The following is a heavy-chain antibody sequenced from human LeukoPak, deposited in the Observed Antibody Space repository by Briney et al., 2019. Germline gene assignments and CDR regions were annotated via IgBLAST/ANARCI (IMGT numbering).Heavy chain of an antibody. CDR3: ATTSLSGDGKKVGYFDY. CDR2: IYPNVNI. V-gene: IGHV3-53*01. Sequence: GGSLRLSCAVYGITFTNTYLSWVRQAPGKGLEWVSLIYPNVNIYYTDSVKGRFTISRDNSKNTVYLQMKALRAEDTATYYCATTSLSGDGKKVGYFDYWGQGTPVTVSS. D-gene: IGHD5-24*01. CDR1: GITFTNTY. J-gene: IGHJ4*02.